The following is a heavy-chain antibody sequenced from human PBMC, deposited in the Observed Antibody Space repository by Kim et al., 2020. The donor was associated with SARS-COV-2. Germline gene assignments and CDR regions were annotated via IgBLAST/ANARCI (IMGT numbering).Heavy chain of an antibody. D-gene: IGHD6-19*01. V-gene: IGHV4-59*01. J-gene: IGHJ4*02. Sequence: NTNPSLKSRVTIQVDTSKNQFSLKLSSVTAADTAVYYCARYIAVAGNFDYWGQGTLVTVSS. CDR3: ARYIAVAGNFDY.